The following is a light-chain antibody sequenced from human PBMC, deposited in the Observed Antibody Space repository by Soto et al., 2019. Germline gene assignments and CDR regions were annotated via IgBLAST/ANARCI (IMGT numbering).Light chain of an antibody. V-gene: IGKV1-12*01. J-gene: IGKJ5*01. CDR3: QQANSFSIT. CDR1: HIISTW. CDR2: ATS. Sequence: DIQMTQSPSFVSASVGDSVTITCRASHIISTWLAWYQQKPGEAPKLPVYATSKLQNGVPSRFSGSGSGTDFTLSITSLQPEDFATYYCQQANSFSITFGQGTRLEIE.